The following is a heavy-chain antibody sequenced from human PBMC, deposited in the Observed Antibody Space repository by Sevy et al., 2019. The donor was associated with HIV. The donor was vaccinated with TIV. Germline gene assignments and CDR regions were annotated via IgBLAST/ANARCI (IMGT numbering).Heavy chain of an antibody. Sequence: SETLSLTCTISGDSVSNYYWSWIRQPAGKGLEWIGRMFASGGTDYNPSLKSRVTMSVDTSKNQFSRKLSSVTAADTAVYYCARDFQDLWSGYYKDYYYYGMDVWGQGTTVTVSS. CDR3: ARDFQDLWSGYYKDYYYYGMDV. D-gene: IGHD3-3*01. V-gene: IGHV4-4*07. CDR1: GDSVSNYY. J-gene: IGHJ6*02. CDR2: MFASGGT.